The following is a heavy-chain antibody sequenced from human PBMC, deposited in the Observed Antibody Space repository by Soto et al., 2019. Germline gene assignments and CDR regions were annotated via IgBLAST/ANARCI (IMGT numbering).Heavy chain of an antibody. CDR1: GGSINTYY. D-gene: IGHD3-22*01. Sequence: SETLSLTCVVSGGSINTYYWSWIRQPAGKGLEWIGRIHSTGFTNYSPSLKSRVTVSLDTSRRQFSLELNSVTAADTAIYYCAREVSGYNSYYFDYWGRGTVVTVSS. J-gene: IGHJ4*02. V-gene: IGHV4-4*07. CDR3: AREVSGYNSYYFDY. CDR2: IHSTGFT.